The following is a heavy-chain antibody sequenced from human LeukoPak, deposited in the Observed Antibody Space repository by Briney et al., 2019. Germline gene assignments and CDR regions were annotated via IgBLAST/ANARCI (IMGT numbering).Heavy chain of an antibody. CDR1: GGTFSSYA. CDR3: AIGYCSSAGCYKSFDY. V-gene: IGHV1-69*05. J-gene: IGHJ4*02. D-gene: IGHD2-2*02. Sequence: ASVKLSCKASGGTFSSYAISWVRQAPGPGLEWMGGMIPIFGTANYAHKFQGRVTISTDESTSTAYMELSSVRSEDTAVYFCAIGYCSSAGCYKSFDYWGQGTLVTVSS. CDR2: MIPIFGTA.